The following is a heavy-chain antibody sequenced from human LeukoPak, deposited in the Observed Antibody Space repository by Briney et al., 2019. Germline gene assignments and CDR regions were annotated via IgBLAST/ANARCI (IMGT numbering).Heavy chain of an antibody. CDR3: AHYDFWSGHALDI. CDR2: IYTGGGT. J-gene: IGHJ3*02. CDR1: ESIVSGNY. Sequence: SGGSLRLSCAASESIVSGNYMTWVRQAPGKGLEWLSVIYTGGGTYYADSVKGRLTISRDTSKTTVYLQMNSLRGDDTAIYYCAHYDFWSGHALDIWGQGTMVTVSS. V-gene: IGHV3-66*01. D-gene: IGHD3-3*01.